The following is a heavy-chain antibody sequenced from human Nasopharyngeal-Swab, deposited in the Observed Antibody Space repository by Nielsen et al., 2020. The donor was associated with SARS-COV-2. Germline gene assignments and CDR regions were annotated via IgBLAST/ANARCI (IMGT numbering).Heavy chain of an antibody. D-gene: IGHD3-22*01. CDR2: ISSSSSYI. Sequence: GGSLRLSCAASGLTFSSYSMNWVRQAPGKGLEWVSSISSSSSYIYYADSVKGRFTISRDNAKNSLYLQMNSLRAEDTAVYYCATAFGVTMISPCNYWGQGTLVTVSS. J-gene: IGHJ4*02. CDR3: ATAFGVTMISPCNY. V-gene: IGHV3-21*01. CDR1: GLTFSSYS.